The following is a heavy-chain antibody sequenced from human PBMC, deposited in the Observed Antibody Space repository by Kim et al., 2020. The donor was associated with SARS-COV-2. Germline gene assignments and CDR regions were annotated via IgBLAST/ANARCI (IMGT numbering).Heavy chain of an antibody. V-gene: IGHV3-64*02. CDR1: GFTFSSYA. Sequence: GGSLRLSCAASGFTFSSYAMHWVRQAPGKGLEYVSAISSNGGSTYYADSVKGRFTISRDNSKNTLYLQMGSLRAEDMAVYYCARDVGGYVDYWGQGTLVTVSS. J-gene: IGHJ4*02. CDR2: ISSNGGST. D-gene: IGHD2-15*01. CDR3: ARDVGGYVDY.